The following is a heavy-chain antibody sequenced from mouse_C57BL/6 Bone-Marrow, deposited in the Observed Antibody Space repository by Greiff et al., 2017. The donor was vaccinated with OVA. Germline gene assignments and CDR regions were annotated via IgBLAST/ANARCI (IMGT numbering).Heavy chain of an antibody. CDR2: INPYNGDT. Sequence: EVQLQQPGPELVKPGDSVKISCKASGYSFTGYFMNWVMQSHGKSLEWIGRINPYNGDTFYNQKFKGKATLTVDKSSSTAYMELRSLTSEDSAVYYCARGDYNGSSYWYFDVWGTGTTVTVSS. D-gene: IGHD1-1*01. CDR1: GYSFTGYF. V-gene: IGHV1-20*01. J-gene: IGHJ1*03. CDR3: ARGDYNGSSYWYFDV.